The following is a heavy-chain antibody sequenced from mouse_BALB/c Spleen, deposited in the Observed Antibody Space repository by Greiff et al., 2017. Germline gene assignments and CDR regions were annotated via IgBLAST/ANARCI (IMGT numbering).Heavy chain of an antibody. V-gene: IGHV5-15*02. CDR3: ARDGNYYAMDY. CDR1: GFTFSDYG. J-gene: IGHJ4*01. Sequence: DVKLEESGGGLVQPGGSRKLSCAASGFTFSDYGMAWVRQAPGKGPEWVAFISNLAYSIYYADTVTGRFTISRENAKNTLYLEMSSLRSEDTAMYYCARDGNYYAMDYWGQGTSVTVSS. D-gene: IGHD2-1*01. CDR2: ISNLAYSI.